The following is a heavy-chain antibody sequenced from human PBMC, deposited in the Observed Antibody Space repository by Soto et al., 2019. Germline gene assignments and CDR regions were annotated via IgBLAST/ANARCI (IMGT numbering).Heavy chain of an antibody. CDR3: ATEGYDFRSGYYSDY. V-gene: IGHV4-59*01. Sequence: SETLSLTCTVSGGSISSYYWSWIRQPPGKGLEWIGYIYYSGSTNYNPSLKSRVTISVDTSKNQFSLKLSSVTAADTAVYYCATEGYDFRSGYYSDYWGQGTLVTVS. D-gene: IGHD3-3*01. J-gene: IGHJ4*02. CDR1: GGSISSYY. CDR2: IYYSGST.